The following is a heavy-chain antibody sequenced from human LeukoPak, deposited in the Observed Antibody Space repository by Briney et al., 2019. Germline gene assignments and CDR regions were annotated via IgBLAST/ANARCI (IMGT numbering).Heavy chain of an antibody. D-gene: IGHD1-1*01. V-gene: IGHV3-48*04. CDR3: ATDSPETAAFDY. J-gene: IGHJ4*02. Sequence: GGSLRLSCTASGFSFSTYSMNWVRQAPGKGLEGVSYIVGSSRNIYYADSVKGRFTISRDNAKNSLYLQMDSLRADDTAVYHCATDSPETAAFDYWGQGTLVTVSS. CDR2: IVGSSRNI. CDR1: GFSFSTYS.